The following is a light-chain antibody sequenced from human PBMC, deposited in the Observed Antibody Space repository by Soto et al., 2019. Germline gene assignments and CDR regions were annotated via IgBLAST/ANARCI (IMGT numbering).Light chain of an antibody. V-gene: IGLV2-14*01. CDR2: EVS. Sequence: QSVLTQPASVSGSPGQSITISCTGTSSDVGGYKYVSWYQQHPGKAPKLMIYEVSNRPSGVSNRFSGSKSGNTASLTISGLQAEDEADYYCQSYDNSLSGSRVFGGGTQLTVL. CDR1: SSDVGGYKY. CDR3: QSYDNSLSGSRV. J-gene: IGLJ3*02.